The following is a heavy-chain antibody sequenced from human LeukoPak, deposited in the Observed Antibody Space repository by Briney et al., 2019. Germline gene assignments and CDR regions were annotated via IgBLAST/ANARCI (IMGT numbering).Heavy chain of an antibody. CDR1: GFPFSTYS. V-gene: IGHV3-21*01. CDR3: ARGRPYITCYRVSDY. J-gene: IGHJ4*02. D-gene: IGHD2-15*01. Sequence: PGGSLRLSCAASGFPFSTYSIHWVRQAPGKGLEWVASITSTSTYIYYADSVKGRFTISRDNAHNLLYLQMNSLRADDTAVYYCARGRPYITCYRVSDYWGQGTLVTVSS. CDR2: ITSTSTYI.